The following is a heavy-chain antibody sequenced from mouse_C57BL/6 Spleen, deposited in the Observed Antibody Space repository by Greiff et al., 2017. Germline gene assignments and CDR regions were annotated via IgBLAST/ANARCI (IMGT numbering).Heavy chain of an antibody. CDR1: GFTFSSYG. J-gene: IGHJ2*01. D-gene: IGHD1-1*02. CDR3: ARRGWEGDYFDY. V-gene: IGHV5-6*01. CDR2: ISSGGSYT. Sequence: EVQGVESGGDLVKPGGSLKLSCAASGFTFSSYGMSWVRQTPDKRLEWVATISSGGSYTYYPDSVKGRFTISRDNAKNTLYLQMSSLKSEDTAMYYCARRGWEGDYFDYWGQGTTLTVSS.